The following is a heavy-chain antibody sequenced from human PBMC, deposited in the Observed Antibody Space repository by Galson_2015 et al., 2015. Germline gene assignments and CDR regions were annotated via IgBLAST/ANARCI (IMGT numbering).Heavy chain of an antibody. V-gene: IGHV4-34*01. CDR1: GGSFSGYY. J-gene: IGHJ4*02. CDR2: MNHRGRT. Sequence: ETLSLTCAVYGGSFSGYYWSWIRPPPGKGLEWIGEMNHRGRTDYNPSLKSRVTISVDTSNNHLSLKLSSVTAADTAVYYCARELGYCSGTNCYGGTFDYWGQGTLVTVSS. D-gene: IGHD2-2*01. CDR3: ARELGYCSGTNCYGGTFDY.